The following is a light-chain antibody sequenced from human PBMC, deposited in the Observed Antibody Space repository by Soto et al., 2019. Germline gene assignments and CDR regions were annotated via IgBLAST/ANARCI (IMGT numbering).Light chain of an antibody. V-gene: IGLV2-11*01. CDR1: SSDIGGYSI. J-gene: IGLJ2*01. CDR3: CSYGGNFVI. Sequence: QSVLTQPRSVSGSPGQSVAISCSGTSSDIGGYSIVSWYQHHPGKAPKLMLSDVNKRPSGVPDRFSGSKSGNTASLTISGLQAEDEADYYCCSYGGNFVILGEGTKVTVL. CDR2: DVN.